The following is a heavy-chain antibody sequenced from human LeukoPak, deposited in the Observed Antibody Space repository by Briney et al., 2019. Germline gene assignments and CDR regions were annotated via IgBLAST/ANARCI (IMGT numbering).Heavy chain of an antibody. J-gene: IGHJ3*01. V-gene: IGHV4-59*08. Sequence: SGTLSLTCTVSGGSIGSYYWSWIRQPPGKGLEWIGYIYYSGTTNYNPSLKSRVTISVDTSKNQFSLKLSSVTAADTAVYYCAREYSSSSGRRAFDVWGQGTMVTVSS. CDR1: GGSIGSYY. CDR2: IYYSGTT. CDR3: AREYSSSSGRRAFDV. D-gene: IGHD6-6*01.